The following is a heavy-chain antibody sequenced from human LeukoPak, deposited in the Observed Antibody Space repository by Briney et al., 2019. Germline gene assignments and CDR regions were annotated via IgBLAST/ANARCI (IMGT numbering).Heavy chain of an antibody. V-gene: IGHV4-34*01. CDR2: INHSGST. CDR3: ARGGGGTYYDFWSGYYRSRESFRYYYYYMDV. Sequence: SETLSLTCAVYGGSFSGYYWSWIRQPPGKGLEWIGEINHSGSTNYNPSLKSRVNISVDTSKNQFSLKLSSVTAADTAVYYCARGGGGTYYDFWSGYYRSRESFRYYYYYMDVWGKGTTVTVSS. CDR1: GGSFSGYY. J-gene: IGHJ6*03. D-gene: IGHD3-3*01.